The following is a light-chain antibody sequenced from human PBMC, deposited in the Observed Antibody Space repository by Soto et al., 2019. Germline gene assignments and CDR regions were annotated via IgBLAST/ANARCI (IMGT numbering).Light chain of an antibody. V-gene: IGKV3-20*01. Sequence: EIEMTQSPATLSVSPGERASLSCRASQSMRINLAWYQQKPGQAPRLLIYDASNRATGIPDRFSGSGSGTDFTLTINRLEPEDFALYYCQQYGSSPPTFGQGTKVDIK. CDR1: QSMRIN. CDR2: DAS. CDR3: QQYGSSPPT. J-gene: IGKJ1*01.